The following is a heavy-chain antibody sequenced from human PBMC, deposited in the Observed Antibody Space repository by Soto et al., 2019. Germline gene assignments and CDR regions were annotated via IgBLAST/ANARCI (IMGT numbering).Heavy chain of an antibody. D-gene: IGHD3-22*01. CDR3: ARGVYYDQKRYFDY. Sequence: EVQLLESGGGLVQPGGSLRLSCAASGFTFSSYAMSWDRQAPGKGLEWVSAISGSGGSTYYADSVKGRFTISRDNSKNTLYLQMNSLRAEDTAVYYCARGVYYDQKRYFDYWGQGTLVTVSS. CDR2: ISGSGGST. J-gene: IGHJ4*02. CDR1: GFTFSSYA. V-gene: IGHV3-23*01.